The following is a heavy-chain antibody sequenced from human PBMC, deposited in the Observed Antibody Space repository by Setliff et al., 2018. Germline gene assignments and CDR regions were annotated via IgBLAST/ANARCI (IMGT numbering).Heavy chain of an antibody. J-gene: IGHJ5*01. CDR1: GGSFSAYY. Sequence: SETLSLTCAVYGGSFSAYYWSWIRQPPGKGLEWIGEINHSGSTKYNPSLKSRVTISVDTSKNQFSLRLTSVTAADTAIYYCASRTTGPGGWFDYWGQGALVTVSS. CDR3: ASRTTGPGGWFDY. V-gene: IGHV4-34*01. D-gene: IGHD1-1*01. CDR2: INHSGST.